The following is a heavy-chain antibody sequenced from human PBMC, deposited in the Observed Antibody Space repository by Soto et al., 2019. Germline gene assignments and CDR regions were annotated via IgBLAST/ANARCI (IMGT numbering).Heavy chain of an antibody. D-gene: IGHD6-6*01. V-gene: IGHV3-21*01. J-gene: IGHJ4*02. CDR1: GFTFSSYG. Sequence: GGSLRLSCAASGFTFSSYGMHWVRQAPGKGLEWVSSIRSSSSYIYYADSVKGRFTISRDNAKNSLYLQMNSLRAEDTAVYYCARDLYSSSARYFDYWGQGTLVTVSS. CDR2: IRSSSSYI. CDR3: ARDLYSSSARYFDY.